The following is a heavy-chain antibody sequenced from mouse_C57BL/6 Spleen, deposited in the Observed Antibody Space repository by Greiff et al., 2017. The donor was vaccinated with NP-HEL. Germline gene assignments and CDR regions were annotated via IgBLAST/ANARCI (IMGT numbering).Heavy chain of an antibody. D-gene: IGHD1-1*01. Sequence: EVKLQESGGGLVQPGGSMKLSCVASGFTFSNYWMNWVRQSQEKGLEWVAQIRLKSDNYATHYAESVKGRFTISRDDSKSSFYLHMNNLRAEDTGIYYCTGGREGAYWVQGTTLTVSS. CDR2: IRLKSDNYAT. V-gene: IGHV6-3*01. J-gene: IGHJ2*01. CDR1: GFTFSNYW. CDR3: TGGREGAY.